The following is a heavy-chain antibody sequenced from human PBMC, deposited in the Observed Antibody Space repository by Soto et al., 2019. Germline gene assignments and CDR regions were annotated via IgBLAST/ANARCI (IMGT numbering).Heavy chain of an antibody. CDR1: GFTFSIYG. J-gene: IGHJ3*02. V-gene: IGHV3-33*01. CDR2: IWYDGSNK. CDR3: ARQHYDILPGTAPPEDDVFDI. D-gene: IGHD3-9*01. Sequence: QVQLVESGGGVVQPGSSLRLSCAASGFTFSIYGMHWVRQAPGKGLEWVAVIWYDGSNKYYADYVKGRFTISSDNSQNTLYLQLNRMRAEDTAVYYGARQHYDILPGTAPPEDDVFDIWGQGTMVTVSS.